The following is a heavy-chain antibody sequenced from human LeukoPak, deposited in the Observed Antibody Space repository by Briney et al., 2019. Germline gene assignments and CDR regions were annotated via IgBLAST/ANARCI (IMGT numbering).Heavy chain of an antibody. V-gene: IGHV3-53*04. D-gene: IGHD6-13*01. J-gene: IGHJ6*02. Sequence: GGSLRLSCAASGFTFSPYSMNWVRQAPGKGLEWVSVIYSGGSTYYADSVKGRFTISRHNSKNTLYLQMNSLRAEDTAVYYCARDRIAAAGRDYYYYYGMDVWGQGTTVTVSS. CDR3: ARDRIAAAGRDYYYYYGMDV. CDR2: IYSGGST. CDR1: GFTFSPYS.